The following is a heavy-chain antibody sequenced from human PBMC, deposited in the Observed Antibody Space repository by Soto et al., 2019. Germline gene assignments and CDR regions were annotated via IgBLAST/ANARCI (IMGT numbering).Heavy chain of an antibody. J-gene: IGHJ4*02. V-gene: IGHV4-31*03. CDR3: ARERVVVAATRHQYFDY. CDR2: IYYSGST. D-gene: IGHD2-15*01. CDR1: GGSISSGGYY. Sequence: SETLSLTCTVSGGSISSGGYYWSWIRQHPGKGLEWIGYIYYSGSTYYNPSLKSRVTISVDTSKNQFSLKLSSVTAADTAVYYCARERVVVAATRHQYFDYWGQGTLVTV.